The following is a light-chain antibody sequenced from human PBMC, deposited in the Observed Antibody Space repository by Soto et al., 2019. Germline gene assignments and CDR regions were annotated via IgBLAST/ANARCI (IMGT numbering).Light chain of an antibody. J-gene: IGKJ1*01. CDR3: QQYGNSPRT. Sequence: EIVLTQSPGTLSLSPGERATLSCRASQSVSSSYLAWYQQKPGQAPRLLIFGASSRATGIPDRFSGSGSGTDCTLTISRLEAEDSAVYYCQQYGNSPRTFGQGTKVDIK. V-gene: IGKV3-20*01. CDR2: GAS. CDR1: QSVSSSY.